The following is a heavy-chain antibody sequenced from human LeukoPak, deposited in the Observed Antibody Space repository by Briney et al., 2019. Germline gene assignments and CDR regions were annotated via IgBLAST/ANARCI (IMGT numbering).Heavy chain of an antibody. CDR3: ARLRRNNNNSGYYYYYDY. CDR1: ALTFSSYS. V-gene: IGHV3-21*01. J-gene: IGHJ4*02. Sequence: PGGSLRLSCAVSALTFSSYSFNWVRQAPGKGLEWVLCITPTSSYICYADSVKGRFTISRDNAKNSLNLQMNSLRAEDTAVYYCARLRRNNNNSGYYYYYDYWGQGTLVTVSS. CDR2: ITPTSSYI. D-gene: IGHD3-22*01.